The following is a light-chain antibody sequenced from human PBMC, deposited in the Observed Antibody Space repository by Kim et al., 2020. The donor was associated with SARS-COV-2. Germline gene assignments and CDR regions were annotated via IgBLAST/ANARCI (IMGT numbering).Light chain of an antibody. CDR2: YAS. CDR1: QNTGNN. CDR3: HQSGSLPET. J-gene: IGKJ1*01. Sequence: VSPKEKGTITCRASQNTGNNLHWYQQKPDQSPKVLIKYASQSISGVPSRFSGSGSGTDFTLTINGLEAEDAATYYCHQSGSLPETFGQGTKVDIK. V-gene: IGKV6-21*02.